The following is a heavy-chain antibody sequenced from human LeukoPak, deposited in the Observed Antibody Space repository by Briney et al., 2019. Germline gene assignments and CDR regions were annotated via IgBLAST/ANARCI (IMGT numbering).Heavy chain of an antibody. CDR3: ARGSADY. CDR1: GYTFTDYY. Sequence: ASVKVSCKASGYTFTDYYMHWVRQAPGQGLEWMGWINPNSGGTNYAQRFQGRVTMTRDTSVSTAYMELSSLRSDDTAVYYCARGSADYWGQGTLVTVSS. J-gene: IGHJ4*02. V-gene: IGHV1-2*02. CDR2: INPNSGGT. D-gene: IGHD6-25*01.